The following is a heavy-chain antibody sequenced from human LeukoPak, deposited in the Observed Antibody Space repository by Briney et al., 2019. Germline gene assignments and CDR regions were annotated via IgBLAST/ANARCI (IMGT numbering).Heavy chain of an antibody. Sequence: GGSLRLSCAASGFTVSSNYMSWVRQAPGKGLEWVSVIYSGGSTYYADSVKGRFTISRDNSKNTLYLQMNSLRAEDTAVYYCARKSDISSGYLWGQGTLVTVSS. D-gene: IGHD3-22*01. CDR3: ARKSDISSGYL. CDR1: GFTVSSNY. CDR2: IYSGGST. V-gene: IGHV3-53*01. J-gene: IGHJ5*02.